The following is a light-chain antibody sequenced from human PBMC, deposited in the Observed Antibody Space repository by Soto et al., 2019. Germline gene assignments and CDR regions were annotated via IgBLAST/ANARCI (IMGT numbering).Light chain of an antibody. CDR1: SSNIGSNT. Sequence: QLVLTQPPSASGTPGQRVTISCSGSSSNIGSNTVDWYRQLPGTAPQLLIYSNNQRPSGVPDRFSGSKSGTSASLAISGLQSEDEADYYCAAWDDSLNGYVFGTGTKVTVL. CDR2: SNN. J-gene: IGLJ1*01. V-gene: IGLV1-44*01. CDR3: AAWDDSLNGYV.